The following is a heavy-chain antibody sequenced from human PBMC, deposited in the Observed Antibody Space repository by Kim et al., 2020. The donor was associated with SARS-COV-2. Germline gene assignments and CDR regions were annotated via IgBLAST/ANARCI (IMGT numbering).Heavy chain of an antibody. CDR1: GGSISSRNYY. V-gene: IGHV4-39*07. CDR2: IYYSGDT. J-gene: IGHJ4*01. D-gene: IGHD6-13*01. Sequence: SETLSLTCTVSGGSISSRNYYWGWVRQSPGKGLDWIGNIYYSGDTFYSPSLESRVTMSRDTSKNQFSLRLRSVTAADTALYFCARVGGSRPGTAAGFFD. CDR3: ARVGGSRPGTAAGFFD.